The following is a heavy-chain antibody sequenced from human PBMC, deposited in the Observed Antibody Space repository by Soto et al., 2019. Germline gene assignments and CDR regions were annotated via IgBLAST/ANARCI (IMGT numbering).Heavy chain of an antibody. CDR3: ASRETPHRRGYRDFLYSYRDV. J-gene: IGHJ6*03. CDR2: IYYSGST. Sequence: SETLSLTCTVSGGSISSSSYYWGWIRQPPGKGLEWIGSIYYSGSTYYNPSLKSRVTISVDTSKNQFSLKLSSVIAADTAVYYCASRETPHRRGYRDFLYSYRDVWGKGTRVTVPS. V-gene: IGHV4-39*01. CDR1: GGSISSSSYY. D-gene: IGHD5-12*01.